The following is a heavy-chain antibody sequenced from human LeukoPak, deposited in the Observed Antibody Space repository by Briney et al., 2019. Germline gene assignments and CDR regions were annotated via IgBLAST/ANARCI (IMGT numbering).Heavy chain of an antibody. CDR3: ARDASPIVATIRISYYYYYYMDV. D-gene: IGHD5-12*01. Sequence: LAGGSLTLSCAASGFTFSSDEMNWVRLPPGDGMEWVSFISSSGSTIYYADAVKGRFTISRDKSKNTLYLQMNSLRAEDTAVYYCARDASPIVATIRISYYYYYYMDVWGKGTTVTVSS. V-gene: IGHV3-48*03. CDR1: GFTFSSDE. CDR2: ISSSGSTI. J-gene: IGHJ6*03.